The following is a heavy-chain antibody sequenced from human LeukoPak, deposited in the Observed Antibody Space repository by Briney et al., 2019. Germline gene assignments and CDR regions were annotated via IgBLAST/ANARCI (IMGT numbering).Heavy chain of an antibody. CDR1: GGSISSYY. CDR3: ARHGHYYDSSGYYYWFDP. V-gene: IGHV4-59*08. CDR2: IYYSGST. J-gene: IGHJ5*02. Sequence: PSETLSLTCTVSGGSISSYYWSWIRQPPGKGLEWIGYIYYSGSTNYNPSLKSRVTISVDTSKNQFSLKLSSVTAADTAVYYCARHGHYYDSSGYYYWFDPWGQGTLVTVSS. D-gene: IGHD3-22*01.